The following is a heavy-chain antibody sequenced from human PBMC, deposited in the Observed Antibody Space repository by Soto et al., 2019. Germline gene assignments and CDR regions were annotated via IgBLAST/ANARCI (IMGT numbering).Heavy chain of an antibody. CDR2: INAGNGNT. Sequence: ASVKVSCKASGYTFTSYAMHWVRQAPGQRLEWMGWINAGNGNTKYSQKFQGRVTITRDTSASTAYMELSSLRSEDTAVYYCARLFGESFYFDYWGQGTLVTVSS. CDR3: ARLFGESFYFDY. J-gene: IGHJ4*02. V-gene: IGHV1-3*01. D-gene: IGHD3-10*02. CDR1: GYTFTSYA.